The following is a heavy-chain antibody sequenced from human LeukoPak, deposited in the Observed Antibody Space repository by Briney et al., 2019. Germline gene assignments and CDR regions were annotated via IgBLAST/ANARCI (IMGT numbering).Heavy chain of an antibody. CDR1: GGSFSGYY. V-gene: IGHV4-34*01. Sequence: NPSETLSLTCAVYGGSFSGYYWSWIRQPPGKGLEWIGEINHSGSTNYNPSLKSRVTISVDTSKNQFSLKLSSVTAAVTAVYYCARGSVVSLDYWGQGTLVTVSS. CDR3: ARGSVVSLDY. CDR2: INHSGST. J-gene: IGHJ4*02. D-gene: IGHD2-15*01.